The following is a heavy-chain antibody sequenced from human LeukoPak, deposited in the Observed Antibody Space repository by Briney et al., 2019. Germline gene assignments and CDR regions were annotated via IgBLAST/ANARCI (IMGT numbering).Heavy chain of an antibody. Sequence: QSGGSLRLSCAASGFTFSSYGMHWVRQAPGKGPEWVAVISYDGSNKYYADSVKGRFTISRDNSKNTLYLQMNSLRAEDTAVYYCAKDALRYYDYVWGSYRSSFDYWGQGTLVTVSS. CDR3: AKDALRYYDYVWGSYRSSFDY. CDR1: GFTFSSYG. V-gene: IGHV3-30*18. CDR2: ISYDGSNK. J-gene: IGHJ4*02. D-gene: IGHD3-16*02.